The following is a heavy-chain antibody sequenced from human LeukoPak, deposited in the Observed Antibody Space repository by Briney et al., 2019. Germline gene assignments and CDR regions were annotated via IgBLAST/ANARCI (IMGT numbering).Heavy chain of an antibody. D-gene: IGHD6-19*01. J-gene: IGHJ5*02. CDR1: GFTFSSYG. V-gene: IGHV3-23*01. CDR2: ISGSGGST. CDR3: ARVLRGSGWYLGSITQGWFDP. Sequence: PGGSLRLSCAASGFTFSSYGMSWVRQAPGKGLEWVSAISGSGGSTYYADSVKGRFTISRDNSKNTLYLQMNSLRAEDTAVYYCARVLRGSGWYLGSITQGWFDPWGQGTLVTVSS.